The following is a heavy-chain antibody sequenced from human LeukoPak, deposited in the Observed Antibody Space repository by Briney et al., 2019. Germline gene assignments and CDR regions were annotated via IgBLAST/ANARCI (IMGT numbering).Heavy chain of an antibody. Sequence: GGSLRLSCAASGFTFSSYAMSWVRQAPGKGLEWVSGISGSGGRGGNTYYADSMKGRFTISRDNSKNTLYLQMDSLRADDTAVYYCAKAGSIRFDYWGQGTLVTVSS. J-gene: IGHJ4*02. CDR1: GFTFSSYA. V-gene: IGHV3-23*01. D-gene: IGHD3-3*02. CDR2: ISGSGGRGGNT. CDR3: AKAGSIRFDY.